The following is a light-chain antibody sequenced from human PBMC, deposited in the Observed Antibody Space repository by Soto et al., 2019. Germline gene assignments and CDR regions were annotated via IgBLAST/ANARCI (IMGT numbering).Light chain of an antibody. J-gene: IGKJ1*01. Sequence: DIQMTQSPSSLSASVGDRVTIACRASQNINNYLNWYQQKPGKAPNLLIYAASSLQSRVPSRFSGSGSGTDFTLTISSLQPEDFATYYCQQSYDGPRTFGQGTKVEIK. V-gene: IGKV1-39*01. CDR1: QNINNY. CDR3: QQSYDGPRT. CDR2: AAS.